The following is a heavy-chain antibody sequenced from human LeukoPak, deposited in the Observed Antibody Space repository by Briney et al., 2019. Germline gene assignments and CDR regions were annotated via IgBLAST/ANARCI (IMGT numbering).Heavy chain of an antibody. CDR2: INPNSGGT. D-gene: IGHD3-3*01. Sequence: ASVKVSCKASGGTFSSYAISWVRQAPGQGLEWMGWINPNSGGTNYAQKFQGRVTMTRDTSISTAYMELSRLRSDDTAVYYCARGEGTSITIFGVVLDYWGQGTLVTVSS. CDR3: ARGEGTSITIFGVVLDY. CDR1: GGTFSSYA. V-gene: IGHV1-2*02. J-gene: IGHJ4*02.